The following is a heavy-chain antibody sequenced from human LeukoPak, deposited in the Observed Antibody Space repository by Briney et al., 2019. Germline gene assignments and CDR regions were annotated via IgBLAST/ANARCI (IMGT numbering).Heavy chain of an antibody. J-gene: IGHJ6*02. CDR1: GFTFSSYE. CDR2: ITSGSSTI. Sequence: PGGSLRLSCAASGFTFSSYEMNWVRQAPGKGLEWVSYITSGSSTIYYADSVKGRFTISRDNAKNSLYLQMNSLRAEDTAVYYCARSTTVTFFGMDVWGRGTTVSVSS. D-gene: IGHD4-17*01. CDR3: ARSTTVTFFGMDV. V-gene: IGHV3-48*03.